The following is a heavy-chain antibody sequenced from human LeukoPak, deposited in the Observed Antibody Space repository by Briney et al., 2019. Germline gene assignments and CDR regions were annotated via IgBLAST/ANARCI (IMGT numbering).Heavy chain of an antibody. D-gene: IGHD6-19*01. V-gene: IGHV4-39*07. CDR3: ARGTLSSGWYKRQASVQENWFDP. CDR1: GGSISSSSYY. J-gene: IGHJ5*02. Sequence: PSETLSLTCTVSGGSISSSSYYWSWIRQPPGKGLEWIGEINHSGSTNYNPSLKSRVTISVDTSKNQFSLKLSSVTAADTAVYYCARGTLSSGWYKRQASVQENWFDPWGQGTLVTVSS. CDR2: INHSGST.